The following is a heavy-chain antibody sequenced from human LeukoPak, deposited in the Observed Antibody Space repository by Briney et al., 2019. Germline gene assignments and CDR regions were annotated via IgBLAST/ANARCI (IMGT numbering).Heavy chain of an antibody. CDR2: IKEDGSQK. CDR3: ARKSGDF. CDR1: GFTFSSYA. Sequence: GGSLRLSCAASGFTFSSYAMSWVRQAPGKGLEWVANIKEDGSQKYYVDPVKGRFTISRDNAKNSLYLQMNSLRAEDTALYYCARKSGDFWGQGTLVTVSS. V-gene: IGHV3-7*01. J-gene: IGHJ4*02.